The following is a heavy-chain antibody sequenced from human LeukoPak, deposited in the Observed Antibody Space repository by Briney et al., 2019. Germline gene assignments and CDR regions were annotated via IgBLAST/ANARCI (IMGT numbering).Heavy chain of an antibody. CDR1: GFTFSSYE. CDR2: IGSSGSTI. J-gene: IGHJ4*02. D-gene: IGHD1-1*01. V-gene: IGHV3-48*03. CDR3: ARGGGNDNYFDY. Sequence: GGSLRLSCAASGFTFSSYEMNWVRQAPGKGLEWVSYIGSSGSTIYYADSVKGRFTISRDNAKNSLYLQMNSLRAEDTAVYYCARGGGNDNYFDYWGQGTLVTVSS.